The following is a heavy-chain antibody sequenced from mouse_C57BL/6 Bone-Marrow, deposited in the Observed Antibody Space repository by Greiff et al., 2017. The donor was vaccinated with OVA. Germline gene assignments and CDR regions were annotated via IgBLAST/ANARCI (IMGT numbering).Heavy chain of an antibody. CDR3: ARSSDYPFAY. D-gene: IGHD2-4*01. CDR2: IDPSDSYT. CDR1: GYTFTSYW. Sequence: QVQLQQPGAELVMPGASVKLSCKASGYTFTSYWMHWVKQRPGQGLEWIGEIDPSDSYTNYNQKFKGKSTLTVDKSSSTAYMQLSSLTSEDSAVYYCARSSDYPFAYWGQGTLVTVS. J-gene: IGHJ3*01. V-gene: IGHV1-69*01.